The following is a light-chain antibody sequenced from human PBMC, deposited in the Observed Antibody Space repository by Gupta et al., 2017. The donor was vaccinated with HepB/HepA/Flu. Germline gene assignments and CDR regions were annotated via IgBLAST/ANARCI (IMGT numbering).Light chain of an antibody. CDR2: GAS. CDR3: QQYGSSPRT. CDR1: QSVRY. J-gene: IGKJ1*01. Sequence: EIVXXXSPXTLSXXPGERATLSCRASQSVRYLAWYQQKPGQAPRLLIYGASSRASGIPDRFSGSGSGTDFTLTISRLEPEDFAVYYCQQYGSSPRTFGQGTKVEIK. V-gene: IGKV3-20*01.